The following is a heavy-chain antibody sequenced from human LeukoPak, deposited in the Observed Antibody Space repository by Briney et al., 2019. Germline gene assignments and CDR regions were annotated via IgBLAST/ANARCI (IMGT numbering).Heavy chain of an antibody. J-gene: IGHJ4*02. CDR2: IDYAGGST. Sequence: GGSLRLSCAASGFTFSSYAMHWVRQAPGRGLEWVSGIDYAGGSTNYADSVQGRFTVSRDNFKNTLYLQMNSLRAEDTAIYYCAATRVCGGVLLRPNCLYVEDWGQGTLVTVSS. V-gene: IGHV3-23*01. CDR3: AATRVCGGVLLRPNCLYVED. D-gene: IGHD3-10*01. CDR1: GFTFSSYA.